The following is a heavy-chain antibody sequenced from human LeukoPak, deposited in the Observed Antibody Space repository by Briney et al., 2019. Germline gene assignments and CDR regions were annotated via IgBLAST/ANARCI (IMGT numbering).Heavy chain of an antibody. V-gene: IGHV3-9*01. CDR1: GFTFDDYA. J-gene: IGHJ3*02. CDR2: ISWNSGSI. D-gene: IGHD3-22*01. CDR3: AKATGGYYDSSVDI. Sequence: GGSLRLSCAASGFTFDDYAMHWVRQAPGKGLEWVPGISWNSGSIGYADSVKGRFTISRDNAKNSLYLQMNSLRAEDTALYYCAKATGGYYDSSVDIWGQGTMVTVSS.